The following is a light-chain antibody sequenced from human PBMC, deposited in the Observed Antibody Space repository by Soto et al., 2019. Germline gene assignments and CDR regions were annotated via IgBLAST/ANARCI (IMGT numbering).Light chain of an antibody. CDR2: GAS. CDR3: QHYNNWPPVRT. Sequence: ETVMTQSPATVSLSPGEGATLSCRTSQSVSRNVAWYQQKPGQAPRLLIYGASTRATGIPARFSGSGSGTEFTLSISSLQSEDFAVYYCQHYNNWPPVRTFGQGTKVEVK. V-gene: IGKV3-15*01. J-gene: IGKJ1*01. CDR1: QSVSRN.